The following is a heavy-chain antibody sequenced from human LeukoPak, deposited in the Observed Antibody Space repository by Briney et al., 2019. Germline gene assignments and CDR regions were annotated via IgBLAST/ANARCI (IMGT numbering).Heavy chain of an antibody. J-gene: IGHJ4*02. CDR2: IKQDGSEK. CDR3: AIYCSSTSCHDGY. Sequence: TGGSLRLSCAASGFTFSSYWMSWVRQAPGKGLEWVANIKQDGSEKYYVDSVKGRFTISRDNAKNSLYLLMNSLRAEDTAVYYCAIYCSSTSCHDGYWGQGTLVTVSS. CDR1: GFTFSSYW. V-gene: IGHV3-7*01. D-gene: IGHD2-2*01.